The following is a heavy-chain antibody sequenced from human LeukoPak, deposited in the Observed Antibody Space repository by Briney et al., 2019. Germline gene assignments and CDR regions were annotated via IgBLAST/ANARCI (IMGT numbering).Heavy chain of an antibody. Sequence: ASETLSLTCIVSGDSISSYYWSWIRQPPGKGLEWIGYIYYTGSTNYNPSLKSRVTISVDPSKNQFSLKLSSVTAADTAVYYCARHKYSYGPKGVYYYYYYYMDVWGKGTTVTVSS. CDR3: ARHKYSYGPKGVYYYYYYYMDV. D-gene: IGHD5-18*01. V-gene: IGHV4-59*08. CDR2: IYYTGST. J-gene: IGHJ6*03. CDR1: GDSISSYY.